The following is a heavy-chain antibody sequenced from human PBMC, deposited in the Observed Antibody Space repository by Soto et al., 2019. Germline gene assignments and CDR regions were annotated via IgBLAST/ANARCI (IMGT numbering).Heavy chain of an antibody. J-gene: IGHJ4*02. CDR1: GFTFRSYA. CDR3: ARDSKQWLGTYYFDY. CDR2: ISYDGSNK. Sequence: QVQLVESGGGVVQPGRSLRLSCAASGFTFRSYAVHWVRQAPGKGLEWVAFISYDGSNKYYADSVKGRFTISRDNSKNTLYLQMNSLRAEDTAVYSCARDSKQWLGTYYFDYWGQGTLVTVSS. V-gene: IGHV3-30-3*01. D-gene: IGHD6-19*01.